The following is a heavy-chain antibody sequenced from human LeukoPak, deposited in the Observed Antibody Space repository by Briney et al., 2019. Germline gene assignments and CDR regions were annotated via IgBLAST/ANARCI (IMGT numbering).Heavy chain of an antibody. D-gene: IGHD1-1*01. CDR1: GGSISSSSYY. V-gene: IGHV4-39*01. CDR2: IYYSGST. J-gene: IGHJ4*02. CDR3: AWGGLLEYFDY. Sequence: SSETLSLTCTVSGGSISSSSYYWGWIRQPPGKGLEWIGSIYYSGSTYYNPSLKSRVTISVDTSKNQFSLKLSSVTAADTAVYYCAWGGLLEYFDYWGQGTLVTVSS.